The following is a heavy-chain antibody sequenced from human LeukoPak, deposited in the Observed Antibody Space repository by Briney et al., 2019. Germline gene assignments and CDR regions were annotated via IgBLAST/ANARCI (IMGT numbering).Heavy chain of an antibody. V-gene: IGHV4-59*01. J-gene: IGHJ4*02. CDR3: ARADSSSWYEVDY. D-gene: IGHD6-13*01. CDR2: IYYSGST. CDR1: GGSISSYY. Sequence: SETLSLTGTVSGGSISSYYWSWIRQPPGKGLEWIGYIYYSGSTNYNPSLKSRVTISVDTSKNQFSLKLSSVTAADTAVYYCARADSSSWYEVDYWGQGTLVTVSS.